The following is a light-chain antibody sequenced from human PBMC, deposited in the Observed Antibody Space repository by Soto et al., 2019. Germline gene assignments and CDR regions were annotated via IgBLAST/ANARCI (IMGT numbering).Light chain of an antibody. CDR1: KSIDRNC. Sequence: EIVVTQSPGTLSLSPGERAPLSCGSSKSIDRNCLAWYQQTPGQAPRLLIYGAYTSATGIPDRFSGSGSGTAFTLTISRLEPEDLAVYYWQQYCSSPMPVGQRPKV. CDR3: QQYCSSPMP. V-gene: IGKV3-20*01. CDR2: GAY. J-gene: IGKJ1*01.